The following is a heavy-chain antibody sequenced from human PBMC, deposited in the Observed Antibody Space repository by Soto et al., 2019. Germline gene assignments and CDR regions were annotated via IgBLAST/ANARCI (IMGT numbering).Heavy chain of an antibody. CDR1: GFIFRSYW. V-gene: IGHV3-7*04. CDR2: IKQDGNEK. Sequence: PGESLKISCAASGFIFRSYWMTWVRQAPGKGLEWVANIKQDGNEKYYVDSVKGRFTISRDNAKNSLYLQMNSLRAEDTAVYYCARDNKGALDHWGQGTLVTVSS. J-gene: IGHJ4*02. CDR3: ARDNKGALDH. D-gene: IGHD1-26*01.